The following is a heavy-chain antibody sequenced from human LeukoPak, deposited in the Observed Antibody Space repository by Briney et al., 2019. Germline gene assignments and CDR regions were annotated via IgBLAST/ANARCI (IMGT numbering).Heavy chain of an antibody. CDR2: IWYDGSNK. V-gene: IGHV3-33*01. CDR1: GFTFSSYG. CDR3: ARSIRAPDSSGYYYYFDY. Sequence: GGSLRLSCAASGFTFSSYGMHWVRQAPGKGLEWVAVIWYDGSNKYYADSVKGRFTISRDNSKNTLYLQMNSLRAEDTAVYYCARSIRAPDSSGYYYYFDYWGQGTLVTVSS. J-gene: IGHJ4*02. D-gene: IGHD3-22*01.